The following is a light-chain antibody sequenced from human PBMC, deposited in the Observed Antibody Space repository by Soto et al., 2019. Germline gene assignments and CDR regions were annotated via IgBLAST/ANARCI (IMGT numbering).Light chain of an antibody. CDR3: QQRSNWPA. J-gene: IGKJ5*01. CDR2: GVY. Sequence: IVLTQSPATLSLSPGERATLSCRASQSVNNYLAWYQQTPGQAPRLLIYGVYTRAPGIPARFSGSGSGTDFTLTISSLEPEDFAVYYCQQRSNWPAFGQGTRLEIK. V-gene: IGKV3-11*01. CDR1: QSVNNY.